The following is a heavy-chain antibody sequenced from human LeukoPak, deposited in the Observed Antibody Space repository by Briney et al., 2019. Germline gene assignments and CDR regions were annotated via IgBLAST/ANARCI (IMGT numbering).Heavy chain of an antibody. D-gene: IGHD5-18*01. CDR3: ARDSHTEEENY. V-gene: IGHV4-39*07. CDR2: IYYSGST. Sequence: SETLSLTCTVSGGSISSSSYYWGWIRQPPGKGLEWIGSIYYSGSTYYNPSLKSRVTISVDTSKNQFSLKLSSVTAADTAVYYCARDSHTEEENYWGQGTLVTVSS. CDR1: GGSISSSSYY. J-gene: IGHJ4*02.